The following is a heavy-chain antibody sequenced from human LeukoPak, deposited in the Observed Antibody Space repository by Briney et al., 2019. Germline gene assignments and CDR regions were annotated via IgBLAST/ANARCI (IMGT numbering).Heavy chain of an antibody. Sequence: GGSLRLSCAASEFTFDNYAMSWVRQAPGKGLEWVSVISGSGYYSYYADSVKGRFTVSRDNSKTTLYLQMNSLRAEDTAVYYCARVGIYGDYAFDYWGQGTLVTVSS. CDR3: ARVGIYGDYAFDY. D-gene: IGHD4-17*01. V-gene: IGHV3-23*01. CDR2: ISGSGYYS. J-gene: IGHJ4*02. CDR1: EFTFDNYA.